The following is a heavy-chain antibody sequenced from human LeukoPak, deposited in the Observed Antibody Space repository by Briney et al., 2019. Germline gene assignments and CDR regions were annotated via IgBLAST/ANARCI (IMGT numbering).Heavy chain of an antibody. Sequence: GRSLRLSWAASGFTFSSYGMGWVSPAPGNGLEWGAVICYHGSNKFYEDPVKDRYTISRDNYKITIYLQMNSIRAEDTAVYYCARGGDLGAFDIWGQGTMVTVSS. CDR1: GFTFSSYG. V-gene: IGHV3-33*01. CDR2: ICYHGSNK. J-gene: IGHJ3*02. CDR3: ARGGDLGAFDI. D-gene: IGHD2-21*02.